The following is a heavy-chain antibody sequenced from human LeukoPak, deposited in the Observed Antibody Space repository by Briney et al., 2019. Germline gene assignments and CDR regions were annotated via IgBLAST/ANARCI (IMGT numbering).Heavy chain of an antibody. CDR3: ARAGTEDGYNIYFDH. D-gene: IGHD5-24*01. V-gene: IGHV3-74*01. J-gene: IGHJ4*02. CDR2: IDGDGSGT. CDR1: GLTLSSFW. Sequence: GGSLRLSCAASGLTLSSFWVHWVRQAPGKGLEWVSRIDGDGSGTSYADSVKGRFTISRDTAKSTLYLQMNSLRAEDTAVYYCARAGTEDGYNIYFDHWGQGTLVTVSS.